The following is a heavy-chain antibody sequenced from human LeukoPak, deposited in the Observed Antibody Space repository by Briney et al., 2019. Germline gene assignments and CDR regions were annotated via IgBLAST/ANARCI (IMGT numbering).Heavy chain of an antibody. CDR1: GFSFDDSA. CDR3: ARDRGSGWYEDAFDI. V-gene: IGHV3-9*01. J-gene: IGHJ3*02. CDR2: IRWMIGSI. Sequence: GGSLRLSCAASGFSFDDSAMGWVRQAPGEGLGWVSGIRWMIGSIGYADSVKGRFTISRVNTKNSLYLQKPSLRAEDPAVYYCARDRGSGWYEDAFDIWGQGTMVTVSS. D-gene: IGHD6-19*01.